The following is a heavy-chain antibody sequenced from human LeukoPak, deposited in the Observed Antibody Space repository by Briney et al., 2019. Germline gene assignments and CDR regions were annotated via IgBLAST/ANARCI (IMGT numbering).Heavy chain of an antibody. CDR3: ARGWTYYDILTGYYREHWFDP. Sequence: ASVKVSCKASGYTFTSYYMHWVRQAPGQGLEWMGWMNPNSGNTGYAQKFQGRVTMTRNTSISTAYMELSSLRSEDTAVYYCARGWTYYDILTGYYREHWFDPWGQGTLVTVSS. J-gene: IGHJ5*02. V-gene: IGHV1-8*02. CDR1: GYTFTSYY. D-gene: IGHD3-9*01. CDR2: MNPNSGNT.